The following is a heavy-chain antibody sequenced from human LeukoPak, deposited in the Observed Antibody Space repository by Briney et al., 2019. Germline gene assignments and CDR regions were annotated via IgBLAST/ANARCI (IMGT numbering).Heavy chain of an antibody. CDR1: GYTFTSYG. J-gene: IGHJ4*02. CDR2: ISAYNGNT. CDR3: ARGRMQQLVPEYYFDY. Sequence: ASVKVSCKASGYTFTSYGISWVRQAPGQGLEGLGWISAYNGNTNYAQKLQGRVTMTTDTSTSTAYMELRSLRSDDTAVYYCARGRMQQLVPEYYFDYWGQGTLVTVSS. V-gene: IGHV1-18*01. D-gene: IGHD6-13*01.